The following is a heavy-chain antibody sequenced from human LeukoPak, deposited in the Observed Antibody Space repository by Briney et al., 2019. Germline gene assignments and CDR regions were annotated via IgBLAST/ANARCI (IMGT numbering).Heavy chain of an antibody. CDR3: ARACDFDWLWGVSHYNWFDP. Sequence: ASVKVSCKASGYTFTSYDINWVRQATGQGLEGMGWVNPNSGNTGYAQKFQGRVTMTRNTSISTAYMELSSLRSEDTAVYYCARACDFDWLWGVSHYNWFDPWGQGTLVTVSS. CDR2: VNPNSGNT. J-gene: IGHJ5*02. CDR1: GYTFTSYD. V-gene: IGHV1-8*02. D-gene: IGHD3-9*01.